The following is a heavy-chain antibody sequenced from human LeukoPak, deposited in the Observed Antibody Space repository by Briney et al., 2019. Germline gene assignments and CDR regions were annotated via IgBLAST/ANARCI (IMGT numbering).Heavy chain of an antibody. Sequence: GASVKVSCKATGYTFTGYYMHWVRQAPGQGLEWMGWINPNSGGTNYAQKFQGRVTMTRDTSISTAYMELSSLISDDTAVYYCATEAGHSGSRNSEYYFDYWGQGTLVTVSS. CDR3: ATEAGHSGSRNSEYYFDY. CDR1: GYTFTGYY. D-gene: IGHD6-6*01. CDR2: INPNSGGT. V-gene: IGHV1-2*02. J-gene: IGHJ4*02.